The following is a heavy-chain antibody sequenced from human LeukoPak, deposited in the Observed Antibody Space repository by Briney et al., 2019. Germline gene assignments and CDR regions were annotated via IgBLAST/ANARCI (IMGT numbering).Heavy chain of an antibody. Sequence: PGGSLRLSCAASGFTLMTYAMSWVRQAPGKGLEWVSTINGRGGRPYYADSVKGRFTISRDNSKSTLYLQMNSLRAEDTALYYCAKVSYCGGDCYTLSFDYWGQGTLVTVSS. CDR3: AKVSYCGGDCYTLSFDY. J-gene: IGHJ4*02. D-gene: IGHD2-21*02. V-gene: IGHV3-23*01. CDR2: INGRGGRP. CDR1: GFTLMTYA.